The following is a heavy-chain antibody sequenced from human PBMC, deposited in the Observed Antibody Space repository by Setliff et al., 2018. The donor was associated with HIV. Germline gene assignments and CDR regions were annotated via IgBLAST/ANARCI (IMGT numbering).Heavy chain of an antibody. Sequence: PGGSLRLSCAASGFTFSNAWMNWVRQAPGKGLEWVGRIKSKTDGGTTDYAAPVKGRFTISRDDSKNTLYLQMNSLKTEDTAVYYCTTDLGGGSGYYEGYYMDVWGKGTTVTVSS. CDR1: GFTFSNAW. D-gene: IGHD3-22*01. J-gene: IGHJ6*03. V-gene: IGHV3-15*07. CDR3: TTDLGGGSGYYEGYYMDV. CDR2: IKSKTDGGTT.